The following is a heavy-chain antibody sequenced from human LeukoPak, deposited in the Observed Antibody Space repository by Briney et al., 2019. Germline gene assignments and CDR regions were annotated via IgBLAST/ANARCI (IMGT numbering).Heavy chain of an antibody. D-gene: IGHD1-26*01. CDR2: IYYRGST. Sequence: SETLSLTCTVSGGSISSSSYYWGWIRQPPGKGLEWIGSIYYRGSTYYNPSLESRVTISVDTSKNQFPLKLSSVTAADTAVYYCARRLVGVRDAFDIWGQGTMVTVSS. J-gene: IGHJ3*02. V-gene: IGHV4-39*01. CDR1: GGSISSSSYY. CDR3: ARRLVGVRDAFDI.